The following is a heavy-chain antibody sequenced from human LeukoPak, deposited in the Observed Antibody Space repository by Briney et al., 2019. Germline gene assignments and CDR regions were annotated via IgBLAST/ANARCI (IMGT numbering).Heavy chain of an antibody. CDR2: IYYSGST. CDR3: ARYLVGATHFDY. D-gene: IGHD1-26*01. V-gene: IGHV4-59*01. Sequence: SETLSLTCTVSGGSISSYYCSWIRQPPGKGLEWIGYIYYSGSTNYNPSLKSRVTISVDTSKNQFSLKLSSVTAADTAVYYCARYLVGATHFDYWGQGTLVTVSS. CDR1: GGSISSYY. J-gene: IGHJ4*02.